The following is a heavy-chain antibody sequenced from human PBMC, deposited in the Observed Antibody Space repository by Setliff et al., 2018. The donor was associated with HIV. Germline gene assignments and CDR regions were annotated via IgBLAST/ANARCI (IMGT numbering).Heavy chain of an antibody. V-gene: IGHV4-34*01. CDR3: FLFYDDRSGFYWD. CDR2: MNHRGVI. CDR1: GGSFSGYY. Sequence: SSETLSLTCTVYGGSFSGYYWTWIRQPPGKGLEFIGEMNHRGVIKYLSSLKSRVTMAVDTSKKQFSLKLKSVTAADTAVYYCFLFYDDRSGFYWDWGQGTPVTV. D-gene: IGHD3-22*01. J-gene: IGHJ4*02.